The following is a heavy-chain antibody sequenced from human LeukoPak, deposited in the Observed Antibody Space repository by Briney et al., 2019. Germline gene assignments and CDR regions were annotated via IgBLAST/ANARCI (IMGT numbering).Heavy chain of an antibody. J-gene: IGHJ6*02. CDR1: GFTFNNYA. CDR2: IGGSGGLT. V-gene: IGHV3-23*01. Sequence: GGSLRLSCAASGFTFNNYAMSWVRQAPGKGLEWVSAIGGSGGLTYYADSVKGRFTISRDNSKNTLFLQMNSLRAEDTAVYHCAKDLRDILGLTHVWGQGTTVTVSS. CDR3: AKDLRDILGLTHV. D-gene: IGHD1-26*01.